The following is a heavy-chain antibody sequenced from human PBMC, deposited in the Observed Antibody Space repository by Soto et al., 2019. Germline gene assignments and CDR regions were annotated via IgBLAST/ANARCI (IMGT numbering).Heavy chain of an antibody. J-gene: IGHJ4*02. CDR2: ISSSSSYI. CDR1: GFTFSSYS. Sequence: GGSLRLSCAASGFTFSSYSMNWVRQAPGKGLEWVSSISSSSSYIYYADSVKGRFTISRDNAKNSLYLQMNSLRAEDTAVYDCARGNDYYDSSGYYYAQDYWGQGTLVTVSS. D-gene: IGHD3-22*01. CDR3: ARGNDYYDSSGYYYAQDY. V-gene: IGHV3-21*01.